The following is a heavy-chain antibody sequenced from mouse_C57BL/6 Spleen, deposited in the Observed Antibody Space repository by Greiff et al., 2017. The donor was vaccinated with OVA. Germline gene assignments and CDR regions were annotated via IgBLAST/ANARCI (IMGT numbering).Heavy chain of an antibody. CDR1: GYTFTDYY. CDR2: INPYNGGT. CDR3: ARDDYYGSSSGFAY. J-gene: IGHJ3*01. D-gene: IGHD1-1*01. V-gene: IGHV1-19*01. Sequence: EVKLQESGPVLVKPGASVKMSCKASGYTFTDYYMNWVKQSHGKSLEWIGVINPYNGGTSYNQKFKGKATLTVDKSSSTAYMELNSLTSEDSAVYYCARDDYYGSSSGFAYWGQGTLVTVSA.